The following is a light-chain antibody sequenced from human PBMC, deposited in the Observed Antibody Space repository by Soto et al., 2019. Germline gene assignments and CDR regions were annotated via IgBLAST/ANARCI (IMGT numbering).Light chain of an antibody. J-gene: IGLJ1*01. CDR1: SSDVGGYNY. CDR3: SSYTSSSTLYV. V-gene: IGLV2-14*01. CDR2: DVS. Sequence: QSALTQPASVSGSPGQSITISCTGTSSDVGGYNYVSWYQQHPGNAPKLMIFDVSNRPSGVSNRFSGSKSGNTASLTISGLQAEYEADYYCSSYTSSSTLYVFGTGTKLTVL.